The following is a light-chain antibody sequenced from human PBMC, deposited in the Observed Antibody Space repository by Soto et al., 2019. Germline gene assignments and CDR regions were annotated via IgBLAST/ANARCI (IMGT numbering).Light chain of an antibody. J-gene: IGKJ4*01. Sequence: IELTQSPGTLSLSPGERATLSSRASQSVSSSYLAWYQQKPGQAPRLLIYGASSRATGIPDRFSGSGSGTDFTLTISRLEPEDFAVYYCQQYNNWPPLTFGGGTKVDIK. CDR3: QQYNNWPPLT. V-gene: IGKV3-20*01. CDR2: GAS. CDR1: QSVSSSY.